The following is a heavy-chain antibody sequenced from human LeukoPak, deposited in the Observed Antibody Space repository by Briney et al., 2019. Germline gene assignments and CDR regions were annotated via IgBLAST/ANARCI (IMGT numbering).Heavy chain of an antibody. D-gene: IGHD3-10*01. J-gene: IGHJ4*02. V-gene: IGHV3-30*02. CDR3: ARGGGSSWFGELLYSVDY. CDR1: GFTFSSYG. Sequence: GGSLRLSCAASGFTFSSYGIHWVRQAPGKGLEWVAFIQYDGSNKYYADSVKGRFTIPRDNSKNTLYLQMNSLRAEDTAVYYCARGGGSSWFGELLYSVDYWGQGTLVTVSS. CDR2: IQYDGSNK.